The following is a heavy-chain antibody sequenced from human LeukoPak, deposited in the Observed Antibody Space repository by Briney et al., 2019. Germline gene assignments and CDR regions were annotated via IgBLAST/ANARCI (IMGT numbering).Heavy chain of an antibody. D-gene: IGHD2/OR15-2a*01. Sequence: SETLSLTCTVCGGSIINNAYCWVWIRQPPGKGLEWIGSIYYSASTHYNPSLKSHLTISVDTSKNQYSLHLNSISVTDTAVYYCACNDATCGHGCHYDHSYMDVWGKGTTVTVSS. V-gene: IGHV4-39*01. J-gene: IGHJ6*03. CDR1: GGSIINNAYC. CDR3: ACNDATCGHGCHYDHSYMDV. CDR2: IYYSAST.